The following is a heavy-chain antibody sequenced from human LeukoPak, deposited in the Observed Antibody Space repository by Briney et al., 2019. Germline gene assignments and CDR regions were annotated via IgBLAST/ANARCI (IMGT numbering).Heavy chain of an antibody. Sequence: GSLRLSCAASGFSCSTRGMSWVRQAPGKGLEWIGEINHSGSTNYNPSLKSRVTISVDTSKNQFSLKLSSVTAADTAVYYCARGYSSDYWGQGTLVTVSS. J-gene: IGHJ4*02. CDR1: GFSCSTRG. CDR2: INHSGST. V-gene: IGHV4-34*01. CDR3: ARGYSSDY. D-gene: IGHD2-15*01.